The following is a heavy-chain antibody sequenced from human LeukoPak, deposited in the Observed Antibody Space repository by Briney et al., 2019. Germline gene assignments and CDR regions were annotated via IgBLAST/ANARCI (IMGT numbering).Heavy chain of an antibody. D-gene: IGHD3-9*01. V-gene: IGHV3-7*01. CDR2: IKQDGSEK. Sequence: GGSLRLSCAASGFTFSSYGMHWVRQAPGKGLEWVANIKQDGSEKYYVDSVKGRFTISRDNAKNSLYLRMNSLRAEDTAVYYCARDVLTGNDAFDIWGQGTMVTVSS. CDR1: GFTFSSYG. CDR3: ARDVLTGNDAFDI. J-gene: IGHJ3*02.